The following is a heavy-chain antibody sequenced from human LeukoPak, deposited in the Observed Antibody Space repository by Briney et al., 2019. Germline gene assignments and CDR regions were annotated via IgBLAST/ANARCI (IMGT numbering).Heavy chain of an antibody. CDR1: GYTFTGYY. CDR3: ARGASNYYDSSGYTIYWYFDL. Sequence: ASVKVSCKASGYTFTGYYMHWVRQAPGQGLEWMGWINPNSGGTNYAQKFQGRVTMTRDTSISTAYMELSRLRSDDTAVYYCARGASNYYDSSGYTIYWYFDLWGRGTLVTVSS. D-gene: IGHD3-22*01. J-gene: IGHJ2*01. CDR2: INPNSGGT. V-gene: IGHV1-2*02.